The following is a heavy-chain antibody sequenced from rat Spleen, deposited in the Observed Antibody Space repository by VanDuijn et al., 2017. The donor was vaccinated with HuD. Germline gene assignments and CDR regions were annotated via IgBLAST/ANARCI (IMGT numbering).Heavy chain of an antibody. Sequence: EVQLVESGGGLVQPGRSLKLSCAASGFSFSYFVMAWVRQAPKKGLEWVASVTSGGSNTYYPDSVKGRFTISRDNAKSTLYLQMDSLRSEDTATYYCARGPPFDYWGQGVMVTVSS. V-gene: IGHV5-7*01. CDR1: GFSFSYFV. CDR3: ARGPPFDY. CDR2: VTSGGSNT. J-gene: IGHJ2*01. D-gene: IGHD3-1*01.